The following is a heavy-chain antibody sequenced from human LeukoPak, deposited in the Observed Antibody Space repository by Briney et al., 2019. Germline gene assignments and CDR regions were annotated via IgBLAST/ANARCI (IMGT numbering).Heavy chain of an antibody. V-gene: IGHV3-48*04. Sequence: GGSLRLSCAASGFTFSSYSMNWVRQAPGKGLEWVSYISSSSRSSTIYYADSVKGRFTISRDNAKNSLYLQMNSLRAEDTALYYCARSLQQLVRPHDAFDIWGQGTMVTVSS. CDR1: GFTFSSYS. CDR3: ARSLQQLVRPHDAFDI. J-gene: IGHJ3*02. D-gene: IGHD6-13*01. CDR2: ISSSSRSSTI.